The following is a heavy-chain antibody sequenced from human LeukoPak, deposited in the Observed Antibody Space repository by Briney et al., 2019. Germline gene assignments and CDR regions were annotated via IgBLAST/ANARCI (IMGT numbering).Heavy chain of an antibody. CDR3: ARDFI. V-gene: IGHV3-7*05. CDR2: IKQDGSEV. D-gene: IGHD3-10*01. CDR1: GFTFSSHW. J-gene: IGHJ4*02. Sequence: GGSLRLSCVGSGFTFSSHWMSWVRQAPGKGLEWVANIKQDGSEVDYVDSVKGRFTICRDNAKNSLFLQMNSLRAEDTAVYYCARDFIWGRGSSASVSS.